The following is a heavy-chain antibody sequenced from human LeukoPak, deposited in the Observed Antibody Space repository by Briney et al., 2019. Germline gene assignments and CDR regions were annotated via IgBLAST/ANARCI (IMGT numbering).Heavy chain of an antibody. V-gene: IGHV4-31*03. J-gene: IGHJ5*02. CDR1: GGSISSGGYY. Sequence: SQTLSLTCTVSGGSISSGGYYWSWIRQHPGKGLEWIGYIYYSGSTYYNPSLKSRVTISVDTSKNQFSLKLSSVTAADTAVYYCARATRPRNWFDRWGQGTLVTVSS. CDR2: IYYSGST. CDR3: ARATRPRNWFDR.